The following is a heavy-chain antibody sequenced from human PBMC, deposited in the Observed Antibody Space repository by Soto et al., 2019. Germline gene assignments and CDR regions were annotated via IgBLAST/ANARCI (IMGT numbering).Heavy chain of an antibody. J-gene: IGHJ4*02. D-gene: IGHD1-26*01. CDR1: GFTFSNYG. Sequence: PGESLRLSCATSGFTFSNYGIHRVRQAPGKGLELVAVKWSCASGGNEYYAATVKGRYAISSDDSKQRGYLEMKSLRAEDTAVYYCGSDPYRGARYYLDLGVQGT. CDR3: GSDPYRGARYYLDL. V-gene: IGHV3-33*01. CDR2: KWSCASGGNE.